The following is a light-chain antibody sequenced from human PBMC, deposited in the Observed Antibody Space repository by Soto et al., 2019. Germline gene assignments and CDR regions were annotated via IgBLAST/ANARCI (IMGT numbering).Light chain of an antibody. CDR2: GAS. Sequence: EIVLTQSPGTLSLSPGEIATLSCRASQSVSSNYLAWYQQKPGQAPRLLIYGASSRAAGIPDRFNGSGSGTDFAFSISRLEPEDFAVYYCQQYGNSPLPFGGGTKVEIK. CDR3: QQYGNSPLP. J-gene: IGKJ4*01. V-gene: IGKV3-20*01. CDR1: QSVSSNY.